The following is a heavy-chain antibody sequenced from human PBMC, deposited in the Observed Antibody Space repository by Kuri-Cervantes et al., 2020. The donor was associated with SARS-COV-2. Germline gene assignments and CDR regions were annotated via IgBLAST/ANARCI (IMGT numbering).Heavy chain of an antibody. D-gene: IGHD2-21*02. Sequence: GESLKISCVASGFNFNNYGMNWVRQAPGKGLEWVASVSYDGSLKYYADSVKGRFTISKDSSKNTLYLEMNTLKIEDTAIYSCAKGRILHLIMVTASSNFDSWGQGTLVTVSS. J-gene: IGHJ4*02. CDR2: VSYDGSLK. V-gene: IGHV3-30*18. CDR3: AKGRILHLIMVTASSNFDS. CDR1: GFNFNNYG.